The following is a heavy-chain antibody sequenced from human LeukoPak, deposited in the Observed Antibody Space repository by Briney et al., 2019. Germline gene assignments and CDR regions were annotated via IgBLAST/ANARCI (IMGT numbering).Heavy chain of an antibody. D-gene: IGHD2-15*01. CDR3: AREKLAAADLRY. Sequence: ASVKVSCKASGYTLTGYYMHWVRQAPGQGLEWMGWINCYSGGTHYAQKFQGRIILTRDTSISTAYMELSRLRSDDTAVYYCAREKLAAADLRYWGQGALVTVSS. J-gene: IGHJ4*02. V-gene: IGHV1-2*02. CDR1: GYTLTGYY. CDR2: INCYSGGT.